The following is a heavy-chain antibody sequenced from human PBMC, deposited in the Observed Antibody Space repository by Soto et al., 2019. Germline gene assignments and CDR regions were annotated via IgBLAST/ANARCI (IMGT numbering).Heavy chain of an antibody. CDR3: VKARLLWFGELLYPMYFDY. D-gene: IGHD3-10*01. CDR2: ISSNGGST. J-gene: IGHJ4*02. Sequence: PGGSLRLSCSASGFTFSSYAMHWVRQAPGKGLEYVSAISSNGGSTYYADSVKGRFTISRDNSKNTLYLQMSSLRAEDTAVYYCVKARLLWFGELLYPMYFDYWGQGTLVTVSS. CDR1: GFTFSSYA. V-gene: IGHV3-64D*08.